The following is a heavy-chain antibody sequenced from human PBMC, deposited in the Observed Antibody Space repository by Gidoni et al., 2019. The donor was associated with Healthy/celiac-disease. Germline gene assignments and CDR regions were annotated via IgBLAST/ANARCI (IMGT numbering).Heavy chain of an antibody. V-gene: IGHV1-69*01. CDR1: GGTFSSYA. Sequence: VQLVQSGAEVQTPASSVKVSCTASGGTFSSYAISWVRQAPGQGLAWMGGIIPIFGTANYAQKFQGRVTITADESTSTAYMELSSLRSEDTAVYYCARDGALSSGYFDYWGQGTLVTVSS. D-gene: IGHD6-6*01. CDR2: IIPIFGTA. CDR3: ARDGALSSGYFDY. J-gene: IGHJ4*02.